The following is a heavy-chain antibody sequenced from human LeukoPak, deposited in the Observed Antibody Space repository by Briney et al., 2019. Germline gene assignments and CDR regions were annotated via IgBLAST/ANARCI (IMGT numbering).Heavy chain of an antibody. Sequence: ASVKVSCKASGYTFTSYGISWVRQAPGQGLEWMGWISAYNGNTNYAQKLQGRVTMTTDTSTSTAYMELRSLRSDATAVYYCARDQSLGYCSGGSCDAFDIWGQGTMVTVSS. CDR2: ISAYNGNT. V-gene: IGHV1-18*01. CDR3: ARDQSLGYCSGGSCDAFDI. CDR1: GYTFTSYG. D-gene: IGHD2-15*01. J-gene: IGHJ3*02.